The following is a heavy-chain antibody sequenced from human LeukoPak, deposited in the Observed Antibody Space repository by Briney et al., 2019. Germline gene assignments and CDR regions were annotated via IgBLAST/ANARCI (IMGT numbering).Heavy chain of an antibody. J-gene: IGHJ4*02. D-gene: IGHD3-22*01. CDR1: GYTFSGYY. CDR2: INPNSGGT. V-gene: IGHV1-2*02. CDR3: AYDSSGYYLGY. Sequence: ASVKVSCKASGYTFSGYYMHWVRQAPGQGLEWVGWINPNSGGTNYAQKFQGRVTMTRDTFISTAYMGLSRLRSDDTAVYYCAYDSSGYYLGYWGQGTLVTVSS.